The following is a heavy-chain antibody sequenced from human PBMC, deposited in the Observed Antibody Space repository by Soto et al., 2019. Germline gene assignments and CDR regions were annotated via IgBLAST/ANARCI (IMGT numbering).Heavy chain of an antibody. CDR2: ILYAGHND. CDR3: ARDIRTNRDTLLS. D-gene: IGHD2-15*01. Sequence: QVQLVESGGGVVQPGRSLRLSCAASGFTFSNSGMHWVRQAPGKGLEWLAVILYAGHNDFYADSVKGRFTISRDNANNALYLQMNSLGAEDKAVYYCARDIRTNRDTLLSWGQGTLVTVSS. V-gene: IGHV3-33*01. CDR1: GFTFSNSG. J-gene: IGHJ5*02.